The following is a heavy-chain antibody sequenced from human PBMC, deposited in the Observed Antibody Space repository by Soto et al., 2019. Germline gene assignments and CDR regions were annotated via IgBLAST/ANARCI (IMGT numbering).Heavy chain of an antibody. J-gene: IGHJ5*02. V-gene: IGHV3-30*18. CDR1: GFTFSSYG. D-gene: IGHD6-13*01. CDR2: RSYDGSNK. Sequence: QVQLVESGGGVVQPGRSLRLSCAASGFTFSSYGMHWVRQAPGKGLEWLAVRSYDGSNKYYADSVKGRFTISRDNSKNKLYLQMNSLRAEDTAVYYCAKGLRGAAAEGRWFDPWGQGTLVTVSS. CDR3: AKGLRGAAAEGRWFDP.